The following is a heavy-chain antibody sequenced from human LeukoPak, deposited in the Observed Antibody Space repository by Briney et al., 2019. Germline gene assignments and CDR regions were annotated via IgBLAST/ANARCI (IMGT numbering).Heavy chain of an antibody. V-gene: IGHV4-39*01. Sequence: SETLSLTCTVSGGSISSSSYYWGWIRQPPGKGLEWIGSIYYSGSTYYNPSLKSRVTISVDTSKNQFSLKLSSVTAADTAVYYCARVPAAREPFDYWDQGTLVTVSS. CDR3: ARVPAAREPFDY. CDR2: IYYSGST. J-gene: IGHJ4*02. CDR1: GGSISSSSYY. D-gene: IGHD2-2*01.